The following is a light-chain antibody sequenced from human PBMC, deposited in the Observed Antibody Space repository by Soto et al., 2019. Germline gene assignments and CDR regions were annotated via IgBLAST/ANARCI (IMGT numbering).Light chain of an antibody. V-gene: IGLV2-8*01. CDR2: EVY. CDR3: SSYAGSNNLYV. Sequence: QSVLTQPPSASGSPGQSVTISCTGTSSDVGSSNFVSWYQQHPGKAPKLLIYEVYKRPSGVPDRFSGSKSGNTASLTVSGLQAEDEADYYRSSYAGSNNLYVFGTGTRSPS. CDR1: SSDVGSSNF. J-gene: IGLJ1*01.